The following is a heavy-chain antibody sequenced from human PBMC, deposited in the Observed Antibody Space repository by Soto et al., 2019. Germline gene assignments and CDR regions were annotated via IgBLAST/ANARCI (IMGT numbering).Heavy chain of an antibody. V-gene: IGHV4-61*01. CDR3: ARAYYYASGRGRSMDG. Sequence: QVQLQESDPGLVKPSETLSLTCTVSGGSVSSGTYYWTWIRRPPGKGLEWIGYIYGTGSTNYNPSLMSRHNVSVDTSRNQFSLKLSSVTAADTAVYYCARAYYYASGRGRSMDGWGQGTTVTV. CDR2: IYGTGST. D-gene: IGHD3-10*01. J-gene: IGHJ6*02. CDR1: GGSVSSGTYY.